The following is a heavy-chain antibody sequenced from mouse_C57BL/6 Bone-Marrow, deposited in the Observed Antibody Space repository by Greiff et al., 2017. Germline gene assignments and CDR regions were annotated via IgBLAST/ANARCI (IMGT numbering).Heavy chain of an antibody. V-gene: IGHV5-6*01. D-gene: IGHD2-4*01. Sequence: EVKVVESGGDLVKPGGSLKLTCAASGFTFSSYGMSWVRQTPDKRLEWVATISSGGSYNDYPDSVKGRFTISRDNAKNTLYLQMSSLKSEDTAMYYCARHGYDYAWFAYWGQGTLVTVSA. CDR2: ISSGGSYN. CDR1: GFTFSSYG. J-gene: IGHJ3*01. CDR3: ARHGYDYAWFAY.